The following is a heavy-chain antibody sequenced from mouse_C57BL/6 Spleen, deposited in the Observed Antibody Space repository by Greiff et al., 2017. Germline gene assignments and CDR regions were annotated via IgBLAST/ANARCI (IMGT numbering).Heavy chain of an antibody. CDR1: GYAFSSSW. J-gene: IGHJ1*03. V-gene: IGHV1-82*01. CDR2: IYPGDGDT. CDR3: ARGITTVVWGGYFDV. D-gene: IGHD1-1*01. Sequence: QVQLQQSGPELVKPGASVKISCKASGYAFSSSWMNWVKQRPGKGLEWIGRIYPGDGDTNYNGKFKGKATLNADKSYSTAYMQRSSLTAEDSAVYFCARGITTVVWGGYFDVWGTGTTVTVSS.